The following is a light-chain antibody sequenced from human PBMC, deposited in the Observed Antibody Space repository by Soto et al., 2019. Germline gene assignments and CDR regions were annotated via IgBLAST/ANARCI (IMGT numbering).Light chain of an antibody. CDR3: QQYGSSPET. CDR1: QSVIKN. CDR2: AAT. V-gene: IGKV3-20*01. J-gene: IGKJ1*01. Sequence: EIVMTQSPDTLSVSPGEGATLSCRASQSVIKNLAWFQQKPGQAPRLLISAATNRATGIPARFSGSGSGTDFTLTISRLEPEDFAVYYCQQYGSSPETFGQGTKVDIK.